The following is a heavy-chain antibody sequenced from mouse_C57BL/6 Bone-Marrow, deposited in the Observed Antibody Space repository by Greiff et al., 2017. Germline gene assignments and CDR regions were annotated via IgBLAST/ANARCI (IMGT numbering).Heavy chain of an antibody. D-gene: IGHD2-3*01. CDR1: GFNIKDDY. CDR3: SSFDVNYFDF. Sequence: EVKLMESGAELVRPGASVKLSCTASGFNIKDDYIHWVKQRPEQGLEWIGWIDPEIGDTEYASKFQGKATITSDTSSNTAYLQLSSLTSEDTAVYYCSSFDVNYFDFWGQGTPLTVAS. J-gene: IGHJ2*01. CDR2: IDPEIGDT. V-gene: IGHV14-4*01.